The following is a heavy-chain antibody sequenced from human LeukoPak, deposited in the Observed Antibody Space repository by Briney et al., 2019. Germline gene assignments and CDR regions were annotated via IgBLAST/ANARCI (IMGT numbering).Heavy chain of an antibody. V-gene: IGHV3-53*01. J-gene: IGHJ4*02. CDR3: ASAWYSSSPGFLDY. CDR2: IYSGGST. Sequence: GSLRLSCAASGFTVTSNYMGWVRQAPGKGLEWVLVIYSGGSTYYADSVKGRFTISRDNSKNTMYLQMNSLRAEDTAVYYRASAWYSSSPGFLDYWGQGTLVTVSS. CDR1: GFTVTSNY. D-gene: IGHD6-13*01.